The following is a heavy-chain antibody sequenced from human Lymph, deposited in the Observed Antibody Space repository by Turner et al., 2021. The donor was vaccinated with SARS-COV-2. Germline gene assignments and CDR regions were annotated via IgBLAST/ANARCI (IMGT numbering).Heavy chain of an antibody. CDR3: AKVRSIFGVVIGGMDV. J-gene: IGHJ6*02. D-gene: IGHD3-3*01. V-gene: IGHV3-30*18. CDR2: ISYDGSNK. CDR1: GFTFSSYA. Sequence: QVHLVESGGGVVQPGRSLRLSCAASGFTFSSYAMHWVRQAPGKGLEWVTVISYDGSNKYYADSVKGRFTISRDNSKNTLYLQMNSLRAEDTAVYYCAKVRSIFGVVIGGMDVWGQGTTVTVSS.